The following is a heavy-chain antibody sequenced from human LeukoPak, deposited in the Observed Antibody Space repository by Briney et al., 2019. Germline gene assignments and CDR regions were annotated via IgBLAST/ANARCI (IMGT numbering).Heavy chain of an antibody. J-gene: IGHJ4*02. CDR1: GYSISSGHY. CDR3: ASNKGQWLFSD. V-gene: IGHV4-38-2*02. Sequence: PSATLSLTCTVSGYSISSGHYWGWIRQPPGKRLEWVGSIHSSGNAYYNPSLKSRVTISVDTSKNQFSLRLSSVTAADTAVYYCASNKGQWLFSDWGQGTLVTVSS. CDR2: IHSSGNA. D-gene: IGHD6-19*01.